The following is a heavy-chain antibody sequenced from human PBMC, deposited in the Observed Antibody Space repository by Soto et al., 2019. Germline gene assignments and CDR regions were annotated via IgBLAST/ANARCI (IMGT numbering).Heavy chain of an antibody. CDR2: INHSGST. D-gene: IGHD2-2*01. J-gene: IGHJ3*02. V-gene: IGHV4-34*01. Sequence: PSETLSLTCAVYGWSFSGYYWSWIRQPPGKGLEWIGEINHSGSTNYNPSLKSRVTISVDTSKNQFSLKLSSVTAADTAVYYCARGEVPAAILQWSAWLDIWGQGTMVTVSS. CDR1: GWSFSGYY. CDR3: ARGEVPAAILQWSAWLDI.